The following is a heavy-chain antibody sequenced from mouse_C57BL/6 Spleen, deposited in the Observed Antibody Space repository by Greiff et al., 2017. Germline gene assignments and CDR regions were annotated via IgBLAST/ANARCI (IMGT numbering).Heavy chain of an antibody. D-gene: IGHD1-1*01. CDR2: INYDGSGT. V-gene: IGHV5-16*01. CDR1: GFTFSDYY. J-gene: IGHJ2*01. Sequence: EVMLVESEGGLVQPGSSMKLSCTASGFTFSDYYMAWVRQVPEKGLEWVANINYDGSGTYYLDSLRSRFIISRDNAKNILYLQMRSLKSEDTATYYCARENYYGSSPHFDYWGQGTTLTVSS. CDR3: ARENYYGSSPHFDY.